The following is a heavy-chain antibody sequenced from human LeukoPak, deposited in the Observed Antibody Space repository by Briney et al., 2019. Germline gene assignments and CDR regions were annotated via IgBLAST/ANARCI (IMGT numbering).Heavy chain of an antibody. CDR1: GGSFSGYY. Sequence: SETLSLTCAVYGGSFSGYYWSWLRQPPGKGLGWIGEINHSGSTNYNPSLTSRVTISVDTSKNQFSLKLSSVTAADTAVYYCARLFSRSSGYYYLAYYFDYWGQGTLVTVSS. D-gene: IGHD3-22*01. V-gene: IGHV4-34*01. CDR3: ARLFSRSSGYYYLAYYFDY. CDR2: INHSGST. J-gene: IGHJ4*02.